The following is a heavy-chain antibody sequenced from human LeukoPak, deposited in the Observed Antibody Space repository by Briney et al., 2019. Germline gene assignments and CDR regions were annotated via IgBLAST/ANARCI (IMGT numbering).Heavy chain of an antibody. CDR2: VSNSGGRT. J-gene: IGHJ4*02. CDR3: ARRVIVVTGPYYFDY. D-gene: IGHD3-22*01. Sequence: GGSLRLSCAASGFSFSSYAMSWVRQAPGKGLEWVSTVSNSGGRTYYADSVKGRFTFSRDNSKNTLYLQMNSLRAEDTAVYYCARRVIVVTGPYYFDYWGQGTLVTVSS. V-gene: IGHV3-23*01. CDR1: GFSFSSYA.